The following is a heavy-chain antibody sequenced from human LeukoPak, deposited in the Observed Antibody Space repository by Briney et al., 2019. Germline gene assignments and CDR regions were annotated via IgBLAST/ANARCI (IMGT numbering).Heavy chain of an antibody. J-gene: IGHJ3*02. CDR2: ISSSSSYI. CDR1: GFTFSSYS. Sequence: GGSLRLSCAASGFTFSSYSMSWVRQASGKGLEWDSSISSSSSYIYYADSVKGRFTISRDNAKNSLYLQMNSLRAEDTAVYYCARDRVASDYLDALDIWGQGTMVTVSS. V-gene: IGHV3-21*01. D-gene: IGHD4-17*01. CDR3: ARDRVASDYLDALDI.